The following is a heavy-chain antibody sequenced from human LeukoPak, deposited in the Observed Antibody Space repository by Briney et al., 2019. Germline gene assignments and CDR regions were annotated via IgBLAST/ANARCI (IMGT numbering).Heavy chain of an antibody. CDR3: ARDHQAYCSGGSCTYFDY. CDR1: GFTFSSYS. V-gene: IGHV3-21*01. Sequence: GGSLRLSCAASGFTFSSYSMNWVRQAPGKGLEWVSSISSSSSYIYYADSVKGRFTISRDNAKNSLYLQMNSLRAEDTAVYYCARDHQAYCSGGSCTYFDYWGQGTLATVSS. CDR2: ISSSSSYI. J-gene: IGHJ4*02. D-gene: IGHD2-15*01.